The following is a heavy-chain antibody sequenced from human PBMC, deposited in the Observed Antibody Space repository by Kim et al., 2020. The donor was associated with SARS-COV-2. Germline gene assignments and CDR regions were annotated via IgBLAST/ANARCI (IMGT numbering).Heavy chain of an antibody. J-gene: IGHJ4*02. CDR1: GGSISSGGYY. CDR2: IYYSGST. D-gene: IGHD3-10*01. V-gene: IGHV4-31*03. Sequence: SETLSLTCTVSGGSISSGGYYWSWIRQHPGKGLEWIGYIYYSGSTYYNPSLKSRVTISVDTSKNQFSLKLSSVTAADTAVYYCARCKRDSGAFDYWGQGTLVTVSS. CDR3: ARCKRDSGAFDY.